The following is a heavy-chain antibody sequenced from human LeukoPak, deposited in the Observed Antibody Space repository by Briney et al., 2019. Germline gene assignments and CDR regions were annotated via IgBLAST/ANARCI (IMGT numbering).Heavy chain of an antibody. CDR3: AKDRSNTWSFDS. CDR2: ISYDESDK. J-gene: IGHJ4*02. CDR1: GFLLTDYG. V-gene: IGHV3-30*18. D-gene: IGHD6-13*01. Sequence: GGSLRLSCAASGFLLTDYGRHWVRQAPGKGLEWLSMISYDESDKFYADSVRGRFTISRDTSRNTLYLQMYSLRVEDTAVYFCAKDRSNTWSFDSWGQGTLVTVSS.